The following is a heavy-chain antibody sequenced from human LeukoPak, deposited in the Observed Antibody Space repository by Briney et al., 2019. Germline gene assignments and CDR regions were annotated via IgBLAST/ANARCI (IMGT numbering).Heavy chain of an antibody. D-gene: IGHD3-9*01. Sequence: PGGSLRLSCAASGFTFSSYGMHWVRQAPGKGLGWVAVIWYDGSNKYYADSVKGRFTISRDNSKNTLYLQMNSLRAEDTALYYCAKDNLLTGCNLDYWGQGTRITVSS. CDR1: GFTFSSYG. V-gene: IGHV3-30*02. CDR3: AKDNLLTGCNLDY. J-gene: IGHJ4*02. CDR2: IWYDGSNK.